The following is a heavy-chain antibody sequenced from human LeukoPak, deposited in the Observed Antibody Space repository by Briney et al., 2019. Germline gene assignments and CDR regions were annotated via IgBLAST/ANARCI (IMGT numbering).Heavy chain of an antibody. D-gene: IGHD3-3*01. CDR3: ARETHITIFGVVPSYYYGMDV. CDR2: IIPIFGTA. V-gene: IGHV1-69*13. Sequence: ASVKVSCKASGGTFSSYDISWVRQAPGQGLEWMGGIIPIFGTANYAQKFQGRVTITADESTSTAYMELSSLRSEDTAVYYCARETHITIFGVVPSYYYGMDVWGQGTTVTVSS. J-gene: IGHJ6*02. CDR1: GGTFSSYD.